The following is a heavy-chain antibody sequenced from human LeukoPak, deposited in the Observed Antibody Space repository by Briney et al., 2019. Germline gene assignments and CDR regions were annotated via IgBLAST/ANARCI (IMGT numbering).Heavy chain of an antibody. J-gene: IGHJ4*02. CDR2: INTKTGNP. D-gene: IGHD5-24*01. CDR1: GYTFTNYA. Sequence: ASVKVSCKASGYTFTNYAMNWVRQAPGQGLEWMGWINTKTGNPTYAQGFTGRFVFSLDTSVSTAYLQISSLKAEDTAVYYCARGGYNGAFNAIDYWGQGTLVTVSS. CDR3: ARGGYNGAFNAIDY. V-gene: IGHV7-4-1*02.